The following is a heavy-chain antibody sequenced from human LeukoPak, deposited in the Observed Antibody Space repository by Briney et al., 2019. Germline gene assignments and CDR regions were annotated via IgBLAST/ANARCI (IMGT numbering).Heavy chain of an antibody. CDR2: ISGSGGST. D-gene: IGHD2-2*01. CDR1: GFTFSNYA. J-gene: IGHJ4*02. V-gene: IGHV3-23*01. Sequence: PGGSLRLSCAASGFTFSNYAMSWVRQAPGKGLEWVSAISGSGGSTYYADSVKGRFTISRDNSKNTLYLQMNSLRAEDTAVYYCAKGGIYCSSTSCPRPFDYWGQGTLVTVSS. CDR3: AKGGIYCSSTSCPRPFDY.